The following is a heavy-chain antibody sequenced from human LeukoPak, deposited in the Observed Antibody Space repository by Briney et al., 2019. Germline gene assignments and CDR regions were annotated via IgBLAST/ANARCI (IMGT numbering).Heavy chain of an antibody. V-gene: IGHV1-58*01. CDR3: AAETAVAGNNWFDP. J-gene: IGHJ5*02. CDR1: GFTFTSSA. D-gene: IGHD6-19*01. Sequence: GTSVKVSCKASGFTFTSSAVQWVRQARGQRLEWIGWIVVGGGNTNYAQKFQERVTITRDMSTSTAYMELSSLRSEDTAVYYCAAETAVAGNNWFDPWGQGTLVTVSS. CDR2: IVVGGGNT.